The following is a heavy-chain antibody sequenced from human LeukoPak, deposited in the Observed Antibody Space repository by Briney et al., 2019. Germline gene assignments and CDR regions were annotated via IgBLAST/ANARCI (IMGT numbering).Heavy chain of an antibody. CDR3: ARDKTGTGIDY. D-gene: IGHD1-7*01. V-gene: IGHV3-43*01. CDR2: LSWDGVTT. J-gene: IGHJ4*02. CDR1: GFTFDDYT. Sequence: GGSLRLSCAASGFTFDDYTMHWVRQAPGKGLERVSLLSWDGVTTYYAHSVKGRFTISRDSSKNSLCLQMNSLRTEDTALYYCARDKTGTGIDYWGQGTLVTVSS.